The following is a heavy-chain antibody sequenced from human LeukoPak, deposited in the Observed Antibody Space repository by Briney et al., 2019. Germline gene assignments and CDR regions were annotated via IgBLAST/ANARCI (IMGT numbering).Heavy chain of an antibody. V-gene: IGHV1-46*01. D-gene: IGHD2-15*01. CDR2: INPSGGST. CDR1: GYTFTSYY. Sequence: ASVKVSCKASGYTFTSYYMHWVRQAPGQGLEWMGLINPSGGSTSYAQKFQGRVTMTRDTSTSTVYMELSSLRSEDTAVYYCAMGYCSGGSCYFVAFDIWGQGTMVTVSS. J-gene: IGHJ3*02. CDR3: AMGYCSGGSCYFVAFDI.